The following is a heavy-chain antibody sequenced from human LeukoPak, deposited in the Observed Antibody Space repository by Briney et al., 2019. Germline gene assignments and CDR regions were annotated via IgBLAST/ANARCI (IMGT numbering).Heavy chain of an antibody. D-gene: IGHD3-16*01. CDR3: ARWGGRNDAFDI. CDR1: GGSISSGSYY. J-gene: IGHJ3*02. Sequence: SETLSLTCTVSGGSISSGSYYWSWSRQPAGKGLEWIGRIYTSGSTNYNPSLKSRVTISVDTSKNQFSLKLSSVTAADTAVYYCARWGGRNDAFDIWGQGTMVTVSS. V-gene: IGHV4-61*02. CDR2: IYTSGST.